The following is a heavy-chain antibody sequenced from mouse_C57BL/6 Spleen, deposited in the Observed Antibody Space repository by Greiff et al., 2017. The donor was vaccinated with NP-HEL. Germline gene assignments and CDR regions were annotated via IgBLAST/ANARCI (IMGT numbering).Heavy chain of an antibody. V-gene: IGHV1-85*01. Sequence: VQLQQSGPELVKPGASVKLSCKASGYTFTSYDINWVKQRPGQGLEWIGWIYPRDGSTKYNEKFKGKATLTVDTSSSTAYMELHSLTSEDSAVSCCAPPITAVEGAWFAYWGQGTLVTVSA. J-gene: IGHJ3*01. CDR2: IYPRDGST. D-gene: IGHD1-1*01. CDR3: APPITAVEGAWFAY. CDR1: GYTFTSYD.